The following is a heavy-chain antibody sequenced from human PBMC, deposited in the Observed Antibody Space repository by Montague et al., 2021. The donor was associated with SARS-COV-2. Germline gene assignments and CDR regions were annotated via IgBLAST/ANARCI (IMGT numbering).Heavy chain of an antibody. V-gene: IGHV4-34*01. CDR2: IHHGGST. J-gene: IGHJ6*03. Sequence: SETLSLTCAVHGGSFSTYSWNWIRQPPGKGLEWIGEIHHGGSTNYNPSLKSRVTILADTSKNQFSLKLTSVAAADTAVYYFARLGDGVVPSPILGVGPYYSYYYMDVWGKGTTVTVSS. CDR3: ARLGDGVVPSPILGVGPYYSYYYMDV. CDR1: GGSFSTYS. D-gene: IGHD3-10*01.